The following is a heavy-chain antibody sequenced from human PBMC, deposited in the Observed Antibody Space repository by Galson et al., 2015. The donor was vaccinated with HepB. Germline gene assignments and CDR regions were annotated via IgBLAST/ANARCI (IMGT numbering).Heavy chain of an antibody. CDR3: ARELICSSTSCSTGGSFSAFDI. V-gene: IGHV3-48*01. J-gene: IGHJ3*02. Sequence: SLRLSCAASGFTFSSYSMNWVRQAPGKGLEWVSYISSSSSTIYYADSVKGRFTISRDNAKNSLYLQMNSLRAEDTAVYYCARELICSSTSCSTGGSFSAFDIWGQGTMVTVSS. CDR1: GFTFSSYS. CDR2: ISSSSSTI. D-gene: IGHD2-2*02.